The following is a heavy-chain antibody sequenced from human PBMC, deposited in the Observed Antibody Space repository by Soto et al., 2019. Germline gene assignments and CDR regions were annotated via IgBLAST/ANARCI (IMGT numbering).Heavy chain of an antibody. CDR1: GGSISSGGYY. V-gene: IGHV4-31*03. Sequence: SETLSLTCTVSGGSISSGGYYWSWIRQHPGKGLEWIGYIYYSGSTYYNPSLKSRVTISVDTSKNQFSLKLSSVTAADTAVYYCARDPGDSYGRAFFDYWGQGTLVTVSS. D-gene: IGHD5-18*01. CDR2: IYYSGST. J-gene: IGHJ4*02. CDR3: ARDPGDSYGRAFFDY.